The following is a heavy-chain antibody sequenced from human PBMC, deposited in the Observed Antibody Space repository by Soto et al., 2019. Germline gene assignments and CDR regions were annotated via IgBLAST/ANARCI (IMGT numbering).Heavy chain of an antibody. D-gene: IGHD2-2*01. CDR2: INHSGST. CDR3: ARSGTVPAAMPTWFDP. V-gene: IGHV4-34*01. Sequence: PSETLSLTCAVYGGSFSGYYWSWIRQPPGKGLEWIGEINHSGSTNYNPSLKSRVTISVDTSRNQFSLKLSSVTAGDTAVYYCARSGTVPAAMPTWFDPWGKGTLVTVPS. J-gene: IGHJ5*02. CDR1: GGSFSGYY.